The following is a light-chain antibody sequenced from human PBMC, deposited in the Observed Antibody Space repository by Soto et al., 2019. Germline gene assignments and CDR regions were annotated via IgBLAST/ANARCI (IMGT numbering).Light chain of an antibody. J-gene: IGKJ2*01. CDR2: DAS. V-gene: IGKV1-5*01. CDR1: QSISSW. Sequence: DIQMTQSPSTLSAFVGDRVTITCRASQSISSWLAWYQQKPGKAPKLLIYDASILESGVPSTFSGSGSGTEFSLTISSLQPDDFATYYCQQYSSVSPFTFGQGTKLEIK. CDR3: QQYSSVSPFT.